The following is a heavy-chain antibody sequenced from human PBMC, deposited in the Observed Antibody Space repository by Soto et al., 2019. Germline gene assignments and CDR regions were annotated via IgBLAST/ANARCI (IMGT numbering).Heavy chain of an antibody. D-gene: IGHD3-22*01. J-gene: IGHJ4*02. CDR1: GYTFTGYY. CDR3: ARDRSYYDSSGPDAYYFDY. V-gene: IGHV1-2*04. CDR2: INPNSGGT. Sequence: ASVKVSCKASGYTFTGYYMHWVRQAPGQGLEWMGWINPNSGGTNYAQKFQGWVTMTRDTSISTAYMELSRLRSDDTVVYYCARDRSYYDSSGPDAYYFDYWGQGTLVTVSS.